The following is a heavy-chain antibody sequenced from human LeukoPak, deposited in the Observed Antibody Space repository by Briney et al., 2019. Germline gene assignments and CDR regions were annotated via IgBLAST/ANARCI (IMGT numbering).Heavy chain of an antibody. D-gene: IGHD3-10*01. Sequence: PGGSLRLSCAASGFTFSSYSMNWVRQAPGKGLEWVSSISSSSSYIYYADSVKGRFTISRDNAKNSLYLQMNSLRAEDTAVYYCAREGGFYYGSGSYLDFDYWGQGTLVTVSS. V-gene: IGHV3-21*01. CDR3: AREGGFYYGSGSYLDFDY. CDR2: ISSSSSYI. CDR1: GFTFSSYS. J-gene: IGHJ4*02.